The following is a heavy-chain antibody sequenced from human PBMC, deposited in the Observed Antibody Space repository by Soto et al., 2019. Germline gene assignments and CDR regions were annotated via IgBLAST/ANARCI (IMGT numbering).Heavy chain of an antibody. J-gene: IGHJ6*02. D-gene: IGHD3-22*01. V-gene: IGHV3-30*18. CDR2: ISYDGNNK. CDR3: AKGGSGDYLTYYYYYGMDV. Sequence: PGGSLRLSCAASGFSLSNNGIHWGRQAPGKGLEWVAVISYDGNNKYYADSVKGRFTISRDNSKNTVYLEMNNLRAEDTAMYYCAKGGSGDYLTYYYYYGMDVWGQGTTVTVSS. CDR1: GFSLSNNG.